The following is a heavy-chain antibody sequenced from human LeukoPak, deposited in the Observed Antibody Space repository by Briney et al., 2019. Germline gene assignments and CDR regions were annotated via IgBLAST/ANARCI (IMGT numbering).Heavy chain of an antibody. Sequence: PGGSLRLSCAASGFTFSSYSMNWVRQAPGKGLEWVSYISSSSSTIYYADSVKGRLTISRDNAKNSLYLQMNSLRAEDTAVYYCARLAGVHDYSNYGQFDYWGQGTLVTVSS. V-gene: IGHV3-48*01. CDR3: ARLAGVHDYSNYGQFDY. CDR2: ISSSSSTI. D-gene: IGHD4-11*01. J-gene: IGHJ4*02. CDR1: GFTFSSYS.